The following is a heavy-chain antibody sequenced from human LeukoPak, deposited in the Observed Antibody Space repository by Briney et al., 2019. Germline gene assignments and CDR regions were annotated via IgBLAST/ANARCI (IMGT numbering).Heavy chain of an antibody. CDR3: ATLDYSNYYYYGMDV. Sequence: GGSLRLSCAASGFTFSSYSMNWVRQAPGKGLEWVSAISGSGGSTYYADSVKGRFTISRDNSKNTLYLQMNSLRAEDTAVYYCATLDYSNYYYYGMDVWGQGTTVTVSS. CDR1: GFTFSSYS. CDR2: ISGSGGST. D-gene: IGHD4-11*01. V-gene: IGHV3-23*01. J-gene: IGHJ6*02.